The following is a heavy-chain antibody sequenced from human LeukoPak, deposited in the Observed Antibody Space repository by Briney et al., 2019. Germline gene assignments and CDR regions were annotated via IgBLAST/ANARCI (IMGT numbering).Heavy chain of an antibody. V-gene: IGHV3-23*01. Sequence: GGSLRLSCAASGFTFSSYAMSWVRQAPGKGLEWVSAISGSGGSTYYADSVKGRFTISRDNSKNTLYLQMNSLRAEDTAVYYCAKRRGYSGYDEAGSFDYWGQGTLVTVSS. D-gene: IGHD5-12*01. J-gene: IGHJ4*02. CDR2: ISGSGGST. CDR3: AKRRGYSGYDEAGSFDY. CDR1: GFTFSSYA.